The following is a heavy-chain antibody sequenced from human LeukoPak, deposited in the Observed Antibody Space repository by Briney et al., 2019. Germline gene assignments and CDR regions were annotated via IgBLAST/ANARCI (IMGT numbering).Heavy chain of an antibody. J-gene: IGHJ6*02. V-gene: IGHV3-30-3*01. CDR3: ARDPFSMVRGVIGKNYYYYGMDV. CDR2: ISYDGSNK. D-gene: IGHD3-10*01. Sequence: GGSLRLSCAASGFTFSSYAMHWVRQAPGKGLEWVAVISYDGSNKYYADSVKGRFTISRDNSKNTLYLQMNSLRAEDTAVYYCARDPFSMVRGVIGKNYYYYGMDVWGQGTTVTVSS. CDR1: GFTFSSYA.